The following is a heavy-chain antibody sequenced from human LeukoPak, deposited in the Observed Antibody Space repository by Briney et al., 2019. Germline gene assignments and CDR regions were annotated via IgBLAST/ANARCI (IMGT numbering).Heavy chain of an antibody. J-gene: IGHJ6*02. V-gene: IGHV4-59*01. CDR2: IYYSGST. CDR1: GGSISSYY. CDR3: ARDLGYYGMDV. D-gene: IGHD7-27*01. Sequence: SETLSLTCTVSGGSISSYYWSWIRQPPGKGLEWIGYIYYSGSTNYNPSLKSRVTISVDTSKNQFSLKLSSVTAADTAVYYCARDLGYYGMDVWGQGTTVTVSS.